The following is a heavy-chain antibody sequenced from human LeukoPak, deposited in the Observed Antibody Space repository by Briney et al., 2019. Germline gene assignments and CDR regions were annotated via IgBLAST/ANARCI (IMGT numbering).Heavy chain of an antibody. CDR2: IYHSGST. V-gene: IGHV4-30-2*01. CDR1: GGSISSGGYS. J-gene: IGHJ4*02. Sequence: SQTLSLTCAVSGGSISSGGYSWSWIRQPPGKGLEWIGYIYHSGSTYYNPSLKSRVTISVDRSKNQFSLKLSSVTAADTAVYYCARAEVEYDFWSGYYFDYWGQGTLVTVSS. CDR3: ARAEVEYDFWSGYYFDY. D-gene: IGHD3-3*01.